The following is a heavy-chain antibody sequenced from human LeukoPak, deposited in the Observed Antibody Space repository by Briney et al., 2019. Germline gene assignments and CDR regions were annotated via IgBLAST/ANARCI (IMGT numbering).Heavy chain of an antibody. Sequence: SETPSLTCAVSGGSISSSNWWSWVRQPPGKGLEWIGEIYHSGSTNYNPSLKSRVTISVDKSKNQFSLKLSSVTAADTAVYYCAREADGDYGGYFDYWGQGTLVTVSS. CDR1: GGSISSSNW. J-gene: IGHJ4*02. CDR2: IYHSGST. CDR3: AREADGDYGGYFDY. D-gene: IGHD4-17*01. V-gene: IGHV4-4*02.